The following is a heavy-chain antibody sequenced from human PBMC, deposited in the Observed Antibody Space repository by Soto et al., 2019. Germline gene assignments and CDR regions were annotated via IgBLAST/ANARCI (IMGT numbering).Heavy chain of an antibody. CDR2: IYYMGST. Sequence: QVQLQEAGPGLVKPSQTLSLTCTFSGGSISSGGYYWTWIRQHPGKGLEGIGYIYYMGSTYYNPSLESRVTISVDTSKNQFDLKLSSVTAADTAVYYCSRDQQDGMDVWGQGTTVTVSS. CDR1: GGSISSGGYY. D-gene: IGHD2-2*01. CDR3: SRDQQDGMDV. J-gene: IGHJ6*02. V-gene: IGHV4-31*03.